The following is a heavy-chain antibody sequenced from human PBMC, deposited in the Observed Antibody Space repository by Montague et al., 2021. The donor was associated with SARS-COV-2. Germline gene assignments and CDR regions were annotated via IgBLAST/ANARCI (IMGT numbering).Heavy chain of an antibody. CDR3: AICDPLGAFDI. D-gene: IGHD2-2*01. CDR2: ISPSGRTI. CDR1: GFTFSSYE. V-gene: IGHV3-48*03. J-gene: IGHJ3*02. Sequence: SLRLSCAASGFTFSSYEMNWVRQAPGKGLEWVSYISPSGRTIYYADSVKGRFTISRDNAKNSLSLQMNSLRGDDTAVYYCAICDPLGAFDIWGQGTTVTVSS.